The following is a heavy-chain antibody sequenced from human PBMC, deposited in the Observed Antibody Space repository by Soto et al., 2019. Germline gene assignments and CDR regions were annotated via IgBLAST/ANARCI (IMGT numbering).Heavy chain of an antibody. CDR1: GYTFTSYG. D-gene: IGHD3-9*01. J-gene: IGHJ4*02. Sequence: GASVKSCKASGYTFTSYGISWVRQAPGQGLEWMGWISAYNGNTNYAQKLQGRVTMTTDTSTSTAYMELRSLRSDDTAVYYCARDYDKPLDYWGQATLVTVSS. CDR3: ARDYDKPLDY. CDR2: ISAYNGNT. V-gene: IGHV1-18*01.